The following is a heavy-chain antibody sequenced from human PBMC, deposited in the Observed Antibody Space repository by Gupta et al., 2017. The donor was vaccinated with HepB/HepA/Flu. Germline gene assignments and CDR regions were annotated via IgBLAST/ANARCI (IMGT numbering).Heavy chain of an antibody. CDR2: INPYNGRT. D-gene: IGHD2-2*01. J-gene: IGHJ4*02. CDR1: GYTFTGYY. Sequence: QVQLVQSGADVKKPGASVKVSCKTSGYTFTGYYIHWVRQAPGQGLEWMGWINPYNGRTKYVEKFQGRVTMTRDTSISTAYMALTRLTSNDTAIYFCARFSSQRYFYDYWGQGTLVTVTS. CDR3: ARFSSQRYFYDY. V-gene: IGHV1-2*02.